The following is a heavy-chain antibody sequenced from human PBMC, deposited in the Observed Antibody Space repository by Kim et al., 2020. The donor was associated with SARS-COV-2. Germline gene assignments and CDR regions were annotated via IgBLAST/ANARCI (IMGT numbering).Heavy chain of an antibody. CDR2: IYSGGST. D-gene: IGHD1-1*01. J-gene: IGHJ6*02. CDR3: ARSNYRNYYYYGMDV. Sequence: LSLTCAASGFTVSSNYMSWVRQAPGKGLEWVSVIYSGGSTYYADSVKGRFTISRDNSKNTLYLQMNSLRAEDTAVYYCARSNYRNYYYYGMDVWGQGTTVTVSS. V-gene: IGHV3-66*02. CDR1: GFTVSSNY.